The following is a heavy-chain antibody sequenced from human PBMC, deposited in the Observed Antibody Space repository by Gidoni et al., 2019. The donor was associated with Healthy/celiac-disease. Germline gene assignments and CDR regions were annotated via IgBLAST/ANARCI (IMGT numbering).Heavy chain of an antibody. J-gene: IGHJ6*02. Sequence: EVQLVESGGGLVQPGRSLRLSCAPSGFPFDVYAMTWVRQAQGKGLEWVSGISWNSGSIGYADSVKGRFTISRDNAKNSLYLQMNSLRAEDTALYYCAKGPGGYCSGGSCYWYYYYGMDVWGQGTTVTVSS. CDR2: ISWNSGSI. CDR3: AKGPGGYCSGGSCYWYYYYGMDV. D-gene: IGHD2-15*01. V-gene: IGHV3-9*01. CDR1: GFPFDVYA.